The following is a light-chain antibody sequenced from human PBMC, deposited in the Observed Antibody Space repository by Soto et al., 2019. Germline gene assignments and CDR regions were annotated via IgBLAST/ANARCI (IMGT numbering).Light chain of an antibody. CDR1: QSVSGN. CDR2: GVS. Sequence: EIVMTQSPVTLSVSPGERATLSCRASQSVSGNLAWYQQTPGQAPRLLIYGVSARATGIPARFSGSGFGTEFTLTISSLQSEDFALYYCQQYNFWPETFGQGTKVEIK. CDR3: QQYNFWPET. V-gene: IGKV3-15*01. J-gene: IGKJ1*01.